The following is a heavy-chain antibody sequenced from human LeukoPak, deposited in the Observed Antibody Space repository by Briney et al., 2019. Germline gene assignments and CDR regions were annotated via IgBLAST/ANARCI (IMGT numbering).Heavy chain of an antibody. CDR1: GYTFSGFY. D-gene: IGHD5-24*01. CDR3: ARSRRDGYNSDFDN. J-gene: IGHJ4*02. Sequence: SVKVSCKTSGYTFSGFYIHWVRQAPGQGLEWMGWMNPNSGDTNYAEKFQGRVTMTRDTSFNTAYMELSRLTSDDTAVYYCARSRRDGYNSDFDNWGQGTLVTVSS. CDR2: MNPNSGDT. V-gene: IGHV1-2*02.